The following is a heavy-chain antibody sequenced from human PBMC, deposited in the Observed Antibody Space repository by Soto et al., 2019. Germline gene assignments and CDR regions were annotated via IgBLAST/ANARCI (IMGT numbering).Heavy chain of an antibody. CDR1: GYTFTSYY. Sequence: QVQLVQSGAEVKKPGASVKVSCKASGYTFTSYYMHWVRQAPGQGLEWMGIINPSGGSTSYAQKFQGRVTMTRDTSASTGYMELSSLRSEDTAVYYCAREHSGPRDGYNRPLGYWGQGTLVTVSS. CDR2: INPSGGST. D-gene: IGHD5-12*01. V-gene: IGHV1-46*01. CDR3: AREHSGPRDGYNRPLGY. J-gene: IGHJ4*02.